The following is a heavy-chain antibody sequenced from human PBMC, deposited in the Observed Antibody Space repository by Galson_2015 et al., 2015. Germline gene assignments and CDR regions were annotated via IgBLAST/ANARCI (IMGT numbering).Heavy chain of an antibody. CDR2: INGGDGNT. CDR3: ARVPGSVGATLCDY. J-gene: IGHJ4*02. D-gene: IGHD1-26*01. Sequence: SVKVSCKASGYTFSTYGMHWVRQAPGQSLEWMGWINGGDGNTKSSQKFQGRVTITRDTSASTAYMELSSLRSDDTAVYYCARVPGSVGATLCDYWGQGTLVTVSS. V-gene: IGHV1-3*01. CDR1: GYTFSTYG.